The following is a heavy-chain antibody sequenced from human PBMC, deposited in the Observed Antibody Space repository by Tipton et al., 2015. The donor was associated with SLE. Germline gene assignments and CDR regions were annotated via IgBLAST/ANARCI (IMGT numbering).Heavy chain of an antibody. D-gene: IGHD1-26*01. CDR1: GASISSGGYY. Sequence: TLSLTCTVSGASISSGGYYWSWIRQHPGKGLEWIGYIYYSGSTYYNPSLKSRVTISVDTSKNQFSLKLSSVTAADTAVYYCAIRRGGEVLDYYYGMDVWGQGTTVTVSS. CDR2: IYYSGST. V-gene: IGHV4-31*03. CDR3: AIRRGGEVLDYYYGMDV. J-gene: IGHJ6*02.